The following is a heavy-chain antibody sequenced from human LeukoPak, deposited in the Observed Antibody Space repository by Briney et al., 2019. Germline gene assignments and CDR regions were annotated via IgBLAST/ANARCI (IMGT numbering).Heavy chain of an antibody. CDR1: GFTFSSYA. Sequence: GGSLRLSCAASGFTFSSYAMHWVRQAPGKGLEWVAVISYDGINKYYADSVKGRFTISRDSSKNTLYLQMNSLRPEDTAVYYCASAGAPGRNYAGLDYWGQGTLVTVSS. V-gene: IGHV3-30-3*01. CDR3: ASAGAPGRNYAGLDY. CDR2: ISYDGINK. J-gene: IGHJ4*02. D-gene: IGHD3-10*01.